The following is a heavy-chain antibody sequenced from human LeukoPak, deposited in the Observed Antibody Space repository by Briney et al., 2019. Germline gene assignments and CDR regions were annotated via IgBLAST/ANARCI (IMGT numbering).Heavy chain of an antibody. CDR1: GGTFSSYA. CDR3: AIRGGGITIFGVVNDAFDI. CDR2: IIPMFGTA. Sequence: SSVKVSFKASGGTFSSYAISWVRQAPGQGLEWMGGIIPMFGTAKYAQKFQGRVTITADKSTSTAYMELSSLRSEDTAVYYCAIRGGGITIFGVVNDAFDIWGQGTMVTVSS. V-gene: IGHV1-69*06. D-gene: IGHD3-3*01. J-gene: IGHJ3*02.